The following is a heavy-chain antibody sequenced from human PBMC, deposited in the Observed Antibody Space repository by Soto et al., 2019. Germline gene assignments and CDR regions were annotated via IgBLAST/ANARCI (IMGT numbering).Heavy chain of an antibody. J-gene: IGHJ5*02. CDR2: IFANGTT. V-gene: IGHV4-4*07. CDR1: GASIKSYY. Sequence: QVQLQESGPGLVKPSETLSLTCSVSGASIKSYYWAWIRQPAGKGLEWIGRIFANGTTNYNPSLRSRVTLSIDTSKNQFSLKLRSVTAADTAMDYCATYRDTYLNWFDPWGQGTLVTVSS. D-gene: IGHD5-12*01. CDR3: ATYRDTYLNWFDP.